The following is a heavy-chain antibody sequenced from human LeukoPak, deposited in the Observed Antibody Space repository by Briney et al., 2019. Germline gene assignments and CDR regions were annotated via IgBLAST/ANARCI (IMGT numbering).Heavy chain of an antibody. J-gene: IGHJ4*02. D-gene: IGHD3-22*01. CDR2: ISSSRSYI. CDR1: GFTFSSYS. CDR3: ARARDSSGYYYPASGHFYY. Sequence: GGSLRLSCAASGFTFSSYSMNWVRQAPGKGLEWVSSISSSRSYIYYADSVKGRFTISRDNAKNSLYLQMNSLRAEDTAVYYCARARDSSGYYYPASGHFYYWGQGTLVTVSS. V-gene: IGHV3-21*01.